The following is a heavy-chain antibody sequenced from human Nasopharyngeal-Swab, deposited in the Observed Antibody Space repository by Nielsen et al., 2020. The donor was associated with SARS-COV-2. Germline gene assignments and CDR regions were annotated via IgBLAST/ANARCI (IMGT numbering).Heavy chain of an antibody. V-gene: IGHV3-9*01. D-gene: IGHD3-22*01. CDR3: TRAKDTSGYDAFDI. CDR2: IRWNSDYI. CDR1: GFTFDEYT. J-gene: IGHJ3*02. Sequence: SLKISCTASGFTFDEYTMHWVRQAPGKGPEWVSGIRWNSDYIGYTDSVKGRFVISRDNAKNSPYLQMNSLRPEDTALYFCTRAKDTSGYDAFDIWGQGTVVTVSS.